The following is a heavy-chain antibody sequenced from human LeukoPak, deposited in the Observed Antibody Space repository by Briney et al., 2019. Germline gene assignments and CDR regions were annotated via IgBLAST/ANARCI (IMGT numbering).Heavy chain of an antibody. D-gene: IGHD5-12*01. Sequence: SETLSLTCAVYGGSFSGYYWSWIRQPPGKGLEWIGEINHSGSTNYNPSLKSRVTISVDTSKNQFSLKLSSVTAADTAVYYCARAESGYDPFDYWGQGTLVTVSS. CDR3: ARAESGYDPFDY. V-gene: IGHV4-34*01. CDR1: GGSFSGYY. CDR2: INHSGST. J-gene: IGHJ4*02.